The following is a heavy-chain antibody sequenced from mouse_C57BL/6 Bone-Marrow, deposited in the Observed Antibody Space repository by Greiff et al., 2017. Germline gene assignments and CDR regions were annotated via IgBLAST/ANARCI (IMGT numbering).Heavy chain of an antibody. CDR3: ATPGSICFYYDMDY. J-gene: IGHJ4*01. CDR2: IYPRSGNT. V-gene: IGHV1-81*01. CDR1: GYTFTSYG. Sequence: VQLQQSGAELARPGASVKLSCKASGYTFTSYGISWVKQRTGQGLEWIGEIYPRSGNTYYNEKFKGKATLTADKSSSTAYMELRSLTSEDSAVYFCATPGSICFYYDMDYWGQGTSVTVSS. D-gene: IGHD6-2*01.